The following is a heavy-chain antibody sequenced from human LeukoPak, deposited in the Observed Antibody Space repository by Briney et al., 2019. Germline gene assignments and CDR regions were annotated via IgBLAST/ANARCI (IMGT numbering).Heavy chain of an antibody. CDR2: IYYSGST. V-gene: IGHV4-59*08. CDR3: ARVGVFGVVSDS. D-gene: IGHD3-3*01. CDR1: GGSISSYY. J-gene: IGHJ4*02. Sequence: SETLSLTCTVSGGSISSYYWSWIRQPPGKGLEWIGCIYYSGSTDYNPSLKSRVTISVDTSKNQFSLKLSSVTAADTAVYYCARVGVFGVVSDSWGQGILVTVSS.